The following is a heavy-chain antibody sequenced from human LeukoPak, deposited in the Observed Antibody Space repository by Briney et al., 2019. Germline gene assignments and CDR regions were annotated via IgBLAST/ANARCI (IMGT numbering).Heavy chain of an antibody. J-gene: IGHJ4*02. CDR2: IYYSGST. CDR3: ARPQYSGSYYDY. D-gene: IGHD1-26*01. V-gene: IGHV4-39*01. Sequence: SETLSLTCTVSGGSISSSSYYWGWVRQPPGKGLEWIGSIYYSGSTYYNPSLKSRVTISVDTSKNQFSLKLSSVTAADTAVYYCARPQYSGSYYDYWGQGTLVTVSS. CDR1: GGSISSSSYY.